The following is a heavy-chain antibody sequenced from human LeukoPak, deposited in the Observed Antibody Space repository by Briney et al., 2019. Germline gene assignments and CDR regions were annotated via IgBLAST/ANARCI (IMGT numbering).Heavy chain of an antibody. CDR3: TRDLQPVVPAADYYFDY. Sequence: GQSLRLSCTASGFTFGDYAMSWVRQAPGKGLEWEGFIRHKAYGGTTEYAASVKGRFTISRDDSKSIAYLQMNSLKTEDTAVYYCTRDLQPVVPAADYYFDYWGQGTLVTVSS. CDR1: GFTFGDYA. V-gene: IGHV3-49*04. CDR2: IRHKAYGGTT. D-gene: IGHD2-2*01. J-gene: IGHJ4*02.